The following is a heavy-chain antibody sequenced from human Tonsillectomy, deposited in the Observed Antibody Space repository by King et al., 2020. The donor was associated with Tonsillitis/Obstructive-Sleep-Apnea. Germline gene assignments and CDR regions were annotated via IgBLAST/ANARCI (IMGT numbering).Heavy chain of an antibody. CDR3: AKVGCKDGSCYNWFDP. V-gene: IGHV4-34*01. D-gene: IGHD2-15*01. Sequence: VQLQQWGAGLLKPSETLSLTCAVYGGSFSGYYWSWIRQPPGKGLEWIGEINHSGSTNYNPSLKSRVTISVDTSKNQFSLKLSPVTAADTAVYYCAKVGCKDGSCYNWFDPWGQGTLVTVSS. CDR1: GGSFSGYY. CDR2: INHSGST. J-gene: IGHJ5*02.